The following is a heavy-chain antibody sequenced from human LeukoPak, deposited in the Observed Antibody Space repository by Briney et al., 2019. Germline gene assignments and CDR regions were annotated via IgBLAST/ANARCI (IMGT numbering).Heavy chain of an antibody. D-gene: IGHD2-8*01. CDR2: IRQDGNKK. Sequence: GGSLRLSCAASGFTFSNYGMLWVRQAPGKGLEWVAFIRQDGNKKYLPDSMKGRFTVSRDNTNNTLYLQVNSLRPDDTALYSCVQQGWRDTYGRNWYFDLWGRGTMVTVSS. CDR1: GFTFSNYG. V-gene: IGHV3-30*02. J-gene: IGHJ2*01. CDR3: VQQGWRDTYGRNWYFDL.